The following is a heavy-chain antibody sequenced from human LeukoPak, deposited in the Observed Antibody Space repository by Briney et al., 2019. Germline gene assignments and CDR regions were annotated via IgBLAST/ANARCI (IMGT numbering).Heavy chain of an antibody. Sequence: PGGSLRLSCAASGFLINSDVMTWVRQPPGRGLEWVSAISVDGHGSDYANSVKGRFTISRDNAKNIVYLQMNSLTAEGTALYHCARRVGGTPDYWGRGTQVTVSS. CDR1: GFLINSDV. CDR3: ARRVGGTPDY. J-gene: IGHJ4*02. V-gene: IGHV3-23*01. CDR2: ISVDGHGS. D-gene: IGHD1-1*01.